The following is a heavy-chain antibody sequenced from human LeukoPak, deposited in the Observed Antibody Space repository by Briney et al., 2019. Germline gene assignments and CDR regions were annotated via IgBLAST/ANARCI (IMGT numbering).Heavy chain of an antibody. CDR3: ARDWRGGADY. V-gene: IGHV3-53*01. Sequence: GGSLRLSCAVSGFTVSSNYMSWVRQAPGKGLEWVSVIYSGGSTYYADSVKGRFTISRDNSKNTLYLQMNSLRAEDTAVYYCARDWRGGADYWGQGTLVTVSS. D-gene: IGHD3-16*01. CDR1: GFTVSSNY. CDR2: IYSGGST. J-gene: IGHJ4*02.